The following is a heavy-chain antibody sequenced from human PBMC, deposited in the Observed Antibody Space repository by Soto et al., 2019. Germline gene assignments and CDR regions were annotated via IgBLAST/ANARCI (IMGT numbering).Heavy chain of an antibody. CDR1: GFTFSSYR. CDR2: ISTNSRTI. CDR3: ARDFAWAVDD. V-gene: IGHV3-48*02. J-gene: IGHJ4*02. D-gene: IGHD1-26*01. Sequence: EVQLVESGGGLVQPGGPLRLSCVASGFTFSSYRMNWVRQAPGKGLEWVSYISTNSRTIHYADSVKGRFTNARDNAKNSLYLQMNILRDEDTAVSYSARDFAWAVDDWGQGTLLAASP.